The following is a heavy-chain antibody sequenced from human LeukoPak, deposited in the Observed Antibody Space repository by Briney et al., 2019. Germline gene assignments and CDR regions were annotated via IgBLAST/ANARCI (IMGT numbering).Heavy chain of an antibody. D-gene: IGHD2-15*01. Sequence: GGSLRLSCAASGFTFSSYSMNWVRRAPGKGLEWVSSISSSSSYIYYADSVKGRFTISRDNAKNSLYLQMNSLRAEDTAVYYCAREDPHGSYFDYWGQGTLVTVSS. J-gene: IGHJ4*02. CDR2: ISSSSSYI. V-gene: IGHV3-21*01. CDR3: AREDPHGSYFDY. CDR1: GFTFSSYS.